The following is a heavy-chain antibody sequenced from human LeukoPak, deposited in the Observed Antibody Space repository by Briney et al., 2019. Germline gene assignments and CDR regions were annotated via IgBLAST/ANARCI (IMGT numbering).Heavy chain of an antibody. CDR1: GGSFSGYY. CDR2: INHSGST. CDR3: ARGRTRYFDY. Sequence: SGTLSLTCAVYGGSFSGYYWSWIRQPPGKGLEWIGEINHSGSTNYNPSLKSRVTISVDTSKNQFSLKLSSVTAADTAVYYCARGRTRYFDYWGQGTLVTVSS. J-gene: IGHJ4*02. V-gene: IGHV4-34*01. D-gene: IGHD1-14*01.